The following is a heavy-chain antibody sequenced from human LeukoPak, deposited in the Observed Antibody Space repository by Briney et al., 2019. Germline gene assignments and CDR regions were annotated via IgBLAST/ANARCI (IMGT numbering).Heavy chain of an antibody. CDR1: GGSITSGTYY. V-gene: IGHV4-30-2*01. J-gene: IGHJ5*02. CDR3: ARHGGAAADPANWFDP. CDR2: VYQTGST. Sequence: SETLSLTCSVSGGSITSGTYYWSWIRQPPGKGLEWIGYVYQTGSTYYNPSLESRVTISLDRSKNQFSLHLSSVTAADTAAYYCARHGGAAADPANWFDPWGQGTLVTVSS. D-gene: IGHD6-13*01.